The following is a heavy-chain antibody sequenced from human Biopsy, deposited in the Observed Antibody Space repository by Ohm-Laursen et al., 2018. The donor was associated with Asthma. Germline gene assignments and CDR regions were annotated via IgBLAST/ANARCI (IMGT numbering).Heavy chain of an antibody. D-gene: IGHD6-19*01. CDR1: GGTFSNFA. J-gene: IGHJ6*02. Sequence: SVKVSCKAPGGTFSNFAISWVRQAPGQGLEWLGGITTVFGTTNYAQKFQGRVTITADESTSTAYMEVTSLRSEDTAIYYCARCQVGYSSGWSLLLKKIYYSGMDVWGQGTTVTVSS. CDR3: ARCQVGYSSGWSLLLKKIYYSGMDV. V-gene: IGHV1-69*13. CDR2: ITTVFGTT.